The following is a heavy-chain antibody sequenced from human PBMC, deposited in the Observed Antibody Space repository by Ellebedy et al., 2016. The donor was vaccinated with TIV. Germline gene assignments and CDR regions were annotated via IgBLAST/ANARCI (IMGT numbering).Heavy chain of an antibody. Sequence: AASVKVSCKASGYTFTNYYMHWVRQAPGQGLEWMGVIIPSGGATSYVQKFQGRVTMTRDTSTSTIYMELTNLRTEDTAVYYCARGDESIPSDFDSWGQGTLVTVSS. CDR3: ARGDESIPSDFDS. V-gene: IGHV1-46*01. J-gene: IGHJ4*02. CDR2: IIPSGGAT. CDR1: GYTFTNYY.